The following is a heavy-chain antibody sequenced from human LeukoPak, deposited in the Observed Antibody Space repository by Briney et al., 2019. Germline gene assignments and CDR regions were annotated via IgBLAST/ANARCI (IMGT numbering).Heavy chain of an antibody. CDR2: ISAYNGNT. Sequence: ASVKVSCKASGYTFTSYGISWVRQASGQGLEWMGWISAYNGNTNYAQKLQGRVTMTTDTSTSTAYMELRSLRSDDTAVYYCARDAQQLVIPSWFDPWGQGTLVTVSS. V-gene: IGHV1-18*01. D-gene: IGHD6-13*01. CDR3: ARDAQQLVIPSWFDP. CDR1: GYTFTSYG. J-gene: IGHJ5*02.